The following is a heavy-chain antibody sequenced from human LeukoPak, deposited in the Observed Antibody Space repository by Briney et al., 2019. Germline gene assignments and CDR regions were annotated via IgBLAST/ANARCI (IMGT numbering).Heavy chain of an antibody. Sequence: GGSLRLSCAASEFTFSSYAMSWVRQAPGKGLEWVSGISDSGSPTYYADSVKGRFTVSRDNSKNTLYLEMNSLRAEDSAVYYCAKASLHEYYYDSSGYYYFDYWGQGTLVTVSS. CDR2: ISDSGSPT. V-gene: IGHV3-23*01. J-gene: IGHJ4*02. CDR1: EFTFSSYA. D-gene: IGHD3-22*01. CDR3: AKASLHEYYYDSSGYYYFDY.